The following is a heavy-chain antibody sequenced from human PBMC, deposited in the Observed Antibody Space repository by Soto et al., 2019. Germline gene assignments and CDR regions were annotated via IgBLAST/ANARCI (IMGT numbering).Heavy chain of an antibody. V-gene: IGHV1-8*01. CDR2: MSPNSGNT. Sequence: QVQLVQSGAEVKKPGDSVKVSCKTSGYRFSSSDINWVRQASGQGLEWVGWMSPNSGNTGFGQKFQGRVTMTKDTARSTACMALTRPTSEDTAVYYCVREFAGPGETWCQGTLVTVSA. J-gene: IGHJ4*02. CDR1: GYRFSSSD. CDR3: VREFAGPGET. D-gene: IGHD1-1*01.